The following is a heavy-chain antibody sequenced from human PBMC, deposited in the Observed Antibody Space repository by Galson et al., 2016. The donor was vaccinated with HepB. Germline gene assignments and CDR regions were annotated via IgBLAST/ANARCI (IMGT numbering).Heavy chain of an antibody. V-gene: IGHV2-5*02. D-gene: IGHD3-22*01. J-gene: IGHJ4*02. CDR1: GFSLSTSGVG. CDR2: IYWDDDK. CDR3: AHTLVDHYDSGGYYLGSGNWGY. Sequence: PALVKPTQTLTLTCTFSGFSLSTSGVGVGWIRQPPGKALEWLALIYWDDDKRYSPSLKSRLPITKDTSKNQVVLTMTNMYPVDTATYYCAHTLVDHYDSGGYYLGSGNWGYWGQGTLVIVSS.